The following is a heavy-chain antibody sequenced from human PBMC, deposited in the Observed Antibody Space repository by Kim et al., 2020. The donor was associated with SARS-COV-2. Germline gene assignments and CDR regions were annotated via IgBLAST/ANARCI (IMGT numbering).Heavy chain of an antibody. CDR3: AGGTGSSYFEY. J-gene: IGHJ4*02. D-gene: IGHD6-13*01. CDR2: LYSGGGT. CDR1: GFSVTRNY. Sequence: GGSLRLSCVGSGFSVTRNYISWVRQTPGKGLEWVSILYSGGGTYYADSVKGRFTISRDNSKNTVYLQMNSLRGEDTAVYYCAGGTGSSYFEYWCQGTLVTVTS. V-gene: IGHV3-66*01.